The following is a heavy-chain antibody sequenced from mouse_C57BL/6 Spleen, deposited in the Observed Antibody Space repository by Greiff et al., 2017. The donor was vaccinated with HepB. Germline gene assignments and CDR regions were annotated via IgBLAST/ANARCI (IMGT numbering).Heavy chain of an antibody. CDR1: GYSITSGYY. D-gene: IGHD1-1*01. Sequence: EVQLQESGPGLVKPSQSLSLTCSVTGYSITSGYYWNWIRQFPGNKLEWMGYISYDGSNNYNPSLKNRISITRDTSKNQFFLKLKSVTTEDTATYYCARVHYYGSSFYFDYWGQGTTLTVSS. CDR2: ISYDGSN. CDR3: ARVHYYGSSFYFDY. V-gene: IGHV3-6*01. J-gene: IGHJ2*01.